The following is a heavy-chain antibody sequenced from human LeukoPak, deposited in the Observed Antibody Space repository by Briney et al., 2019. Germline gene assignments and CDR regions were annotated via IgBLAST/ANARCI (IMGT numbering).Heavy chain of an antibody. D-gene: IGHD2-2*01. CDR2: IAGGGSST. V-gene: IGHV3-23*01. CDR3: VKDPDPRYCSSTSCSPI. J-gene: IGHJ3*02. Sequence: GGSLRLSCAASGFTVSFYAMSRVRQAPGKGLEWVSVIAGGGSSTYYADSVKCRFTISRDNSKNTLYLQMNSLRVGDTAVYYCVKDPDPRYCSSTSCSPIWGQGTMVTVSS. CDR1: GFTVSFYA.